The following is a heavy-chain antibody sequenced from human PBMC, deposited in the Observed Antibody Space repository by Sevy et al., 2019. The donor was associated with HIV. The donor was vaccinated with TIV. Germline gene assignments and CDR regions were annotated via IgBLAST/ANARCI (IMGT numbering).Heavy chain of an antibody. Sequence: GGSLRLSCAASGFTFSDYYMSWIRQAPGKGLEWVSYISSSSSYTNYADSVKGRFTISRDNAKNTPYLQMNSLRAEDTAVYYCAREKQGDFGSGYYYMDDWGKGTLVTVSS. CDR3: AREKQGDFGSGYYYMDD. CDR1: GFTFSDYY. D-gene: IGHD3-3*01. CDR2: ISSSSSYT. J-gene: IGHJ6*03. V-gene: IGHV3-11*06.